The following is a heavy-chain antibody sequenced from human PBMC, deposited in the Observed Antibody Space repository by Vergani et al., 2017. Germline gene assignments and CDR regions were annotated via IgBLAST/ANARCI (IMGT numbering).Heavy chain of an antibody. CDR3: AKDYNIMGALHY. CDR2: IVGSGSNS. CDR1: GFTFSIYA. Sequence: EVQLLESGGGLVQPGGSLRLSCAASGFTFSIYAMSWVRQTPGKGLEWVSTIVGSGSNSYYADSVKGRFTISRDNSKNTVYVQMNSLRAEDPAVYYCAKDYNIMGALHYWGQGTLVAVSS. J-gene: IGHJ4*02. D-gene: IGHD5-12*01. V-gene: IGHV3-23*01.